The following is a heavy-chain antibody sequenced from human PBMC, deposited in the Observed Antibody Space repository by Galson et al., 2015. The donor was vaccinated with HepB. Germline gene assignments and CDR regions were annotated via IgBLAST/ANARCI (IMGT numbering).Heavy chain of an antibody. V-gene: IGHV3-7*03. J-gene: IGHJ4*02. CDR1: GFTFSSYW. CDR2: IKQDGSEK. Sequence: SLRLSCAASGFTFSSYWMSWVRQAPGKGLEWVANIKQDGSEKYYVDSVKGRFAISRDNAKNSLYLQMNSLRAEDTAVYYCAKARSSEDIVVVVAATPLFDYWGQGTLVTVSS. CDR3: AKARSSEDIVVVVAATPLFDY. D-gene: IGHD2-15*01.